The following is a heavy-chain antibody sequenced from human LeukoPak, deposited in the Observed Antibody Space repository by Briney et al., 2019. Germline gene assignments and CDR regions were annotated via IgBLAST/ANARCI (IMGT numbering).Heavy chain of an antibody. Sequence: PSETLSLTCAVYGGSFNGYYWSWIRQPPGKGLEWIGEINHSGSSNYNPSLKSRVTISVDTSKNQFSLKLSSVTAADTAVYYCARGGVECSGGNCYPRPHWGQGTLVTVSS. D-gene: IGHD2-15*01. CDR2: INHSGSS. J-gene: IGHJ4*02. V-gene: IGHV4-34*01. CDR1: GGSFNGYY. CDR3: ARGGVECSGGNCYPRPH.